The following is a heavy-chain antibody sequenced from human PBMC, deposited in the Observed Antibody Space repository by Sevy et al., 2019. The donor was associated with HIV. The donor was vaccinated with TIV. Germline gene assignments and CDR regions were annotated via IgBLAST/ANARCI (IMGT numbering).Heavy chain of an antibody. CDR3: ARGGDFNDRSAKRDFDY. J-gene: IGHJ4*02. CDR2: IWNDGSNK. D-gene: IGHD3-22*01. V-gene: IGHV3-33*01. CDR1: GFTFSNYG. Sequence: GGSLRLSCAASGFTFSNYGMHWVRQAPGKGLEWVAVIWNDGSNKYYADFVKGRFTISRDNSKYTLYLQMNSLRVEDTAVYFCARGGDFNDRSAKRDFDYWGQGTLVTVSS.